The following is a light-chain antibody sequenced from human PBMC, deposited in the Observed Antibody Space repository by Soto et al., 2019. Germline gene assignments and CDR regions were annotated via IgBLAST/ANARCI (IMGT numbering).Light chain of an antibody. CDR1: QSISSS. J-gene: IGKJ1*01. V-gene: IGKV3-11*01. Sequence: EIVLTQSPATLSLSPGERATLSCRASQSISSSLAWYQQKPGQAPRLLIYDASSRATDFPDRFSGSGSGTDFTLTIGSLEPEDFAVYYCQQRSEWPRTFGQETKVDIK. CDR2: DAS. CDR3: QQRSEWPRT.